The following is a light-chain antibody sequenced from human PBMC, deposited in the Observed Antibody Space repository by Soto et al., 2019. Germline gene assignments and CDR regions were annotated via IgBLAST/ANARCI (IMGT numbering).Light chain of an antibody. CDR1: QSVRSSY. Sequence: EIVLTQSPATLSLSPGERATLSCGASQSVRSSYLAWYQQKPGLAPRLLIYDASSRATGLPGRFSGSGSGTDFYLPISRLQPVDFAVYYCQQYGSSPYTFGQGTKLEIK. CDR3: QQYGSSPYT. J-gene: IGKJ2*01. V-gene: IGKV3D-20*01. CDR2: DAS.